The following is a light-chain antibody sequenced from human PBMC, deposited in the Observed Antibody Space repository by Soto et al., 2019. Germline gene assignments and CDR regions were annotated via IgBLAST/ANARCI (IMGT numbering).Light chain of an antibody. V-gene: IGKV1-5*03. CDR1: QSISSW. CDR3: QQYDSYPWT. Sequence: IQWTPPPSTLCASAVARVTITVRASQSISSWLAWYQQKPGKAPKLLIYKASSLESGVPSRFSGSGSGTEFTLTISSLQPDDFGTYFCQQYDSYPWTFGQGTKVDIK. CDR2: KAS. J-gene: IGKJ1*01.